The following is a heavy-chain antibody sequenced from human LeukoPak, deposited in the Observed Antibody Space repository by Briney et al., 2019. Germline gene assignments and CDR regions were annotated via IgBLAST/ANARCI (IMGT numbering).Heavy chain of an antibody. CDR3: ATWSSGYYFDAFDI. CDR1: GGSISHYY. D-gene: IGHD3-22*01. Sequence: SETLSLTCTVSGGSISHYYWNWIRQSAGMRLEWIGRLYTGGITEYNPSLKSRVTMSVDTSQSQFSLEVRPVTAADTALYYCATWSSGYYFDAFDIWGQGTMVTVSS. J-gene: IGHJ3*02. CDR2: LYTGGIT. V-gene: IGHV4-4*07.